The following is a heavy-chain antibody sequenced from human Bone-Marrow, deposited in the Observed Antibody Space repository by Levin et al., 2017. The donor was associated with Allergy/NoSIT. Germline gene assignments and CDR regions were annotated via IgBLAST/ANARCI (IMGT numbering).Heavy chain of an antibody. CDR2: SSVSGRST. CDR1: GFTFSSYG. J-gene: IGHJ3*01. D-gene: IGHD7-27*01. Sequence: PGGSLRLSCAASGFTFSSYGMSWVRQAPGKGLEWVSSSSVSGRSTYYADSVKGRFAISRDNPKSVLYLQMNGLRVEDTAVYYCVKDWGKWPPAQGVFDVWGQGTTVTVSS. CDR3: VKDWGKWPPAQGVFDV. V-gene: IGHV3-23*01.